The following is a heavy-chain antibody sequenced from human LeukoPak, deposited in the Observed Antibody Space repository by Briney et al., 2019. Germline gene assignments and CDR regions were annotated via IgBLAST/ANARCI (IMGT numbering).Heavy chain of an antibody. CDR1: GFTFSDYY. D-gene: IGHD5-18*01. J-gene: IGHJ6*02. CDR3: ARDRGYSYGTNYYYYGMDV. Sequence: GGSLRLSCAASGFTFSDYYMSWIRQAPGKGLEWVSYIRSSGNTIYYADSVKGRFTISRDNAKNSLYLQMDSLRAEDTAVYYCARDRGYSYGTNYYYYGMDVWGQGTTVTVSS. V-gene: IGHV3-11*01. CDR2: IRSSGNTI.